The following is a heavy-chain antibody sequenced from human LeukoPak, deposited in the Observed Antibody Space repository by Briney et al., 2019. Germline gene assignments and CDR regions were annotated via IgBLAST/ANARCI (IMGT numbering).Heavy chain of an antibody. CDR1: GITLSNYG. CDR2: ISDSGGRT. D-gene: IGHD3-22*01. J-gene: IGHJ4*02. Sequence: PGGSLRLSCAASGITLSNYGMSWVRQAPGKGLEWVAGISDSGGRTNYADSVKGRFTISRDNPKSTLYLQMNSLRAEDTAVYFCAKRGVVIRVILVGFHKEAYYFDSWSQGALVTVSS. CDR3: AKRGVVIRVILVGFHKEAYYFDS. V-gene: IGHV3-23*01.